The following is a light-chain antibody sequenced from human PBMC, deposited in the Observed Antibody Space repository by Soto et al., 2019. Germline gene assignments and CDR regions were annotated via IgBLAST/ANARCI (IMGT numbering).Light chain of an antibody. Sequence: DIQMTQSPSSLSASVGDRVTITCRASQSISNYLNWYQQKPGKAPKLLIYAASSLQSGVPSRFSGSGSGTDFTLTISSLQPDDFATYYCQRYNSYSWTFGQGTKVDIK. CDR2: AAS. J-gene: IGKJ1*01. V-gene: IGKV1-39*01. CDR3: QRYNSYSWT. CDR1: QSISNY.